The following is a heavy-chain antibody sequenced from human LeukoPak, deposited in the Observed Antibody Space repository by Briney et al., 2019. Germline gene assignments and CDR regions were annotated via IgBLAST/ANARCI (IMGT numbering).Heavy chain of an antibody. CDR3: AGGSSGYYYSVDY. J-gene: IGHJ4*02. D-gene: IGHD3-22*01. Sequence: SETRSLTCTVSGGSISSYYWSWIRQPPGKGLEWIGYIYYSGSTNYNPSLKSRVTISVDTSKNQFSLKLRSVTAADTAVYYCAGGSSGYYYSVDYWGQGTLVTVSS. CDR2: IYYSGST. CDR1: GGSISSYY. V-gene: IGHV4-59*01.